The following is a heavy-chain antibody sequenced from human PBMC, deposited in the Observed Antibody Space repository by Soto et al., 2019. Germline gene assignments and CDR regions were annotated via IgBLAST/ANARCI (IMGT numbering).Heavy chain of an antibody. CDR2: INQDGSAK. CDR1: GLTFSTYW. J-gene: IGHJ4*02. CDR3: ARDVWSGKASISDY. Sequence: EVQLVESGGGLVQPGGSLRLSCVTSGLTFSTYWMSWVRQAPGKGLEWVANINQDGSAKYYLDSVKGRFTISRDNAENSLYLQMNSLRAEDTAVYYCARDVWSGKASISDYWGRGNLVTVSS. V-gene: IGHV3-7*01. D-gene: IGHD1-26*01.